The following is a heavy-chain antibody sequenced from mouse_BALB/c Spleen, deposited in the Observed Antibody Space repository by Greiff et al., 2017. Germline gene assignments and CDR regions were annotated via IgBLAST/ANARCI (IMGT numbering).Heavy chain of an antibody. CDR3: ARSYYGNWYFDV. CDR2: INPYNDGT. J-gene: IGHJ1*01. CDR1: GYTFTSYV. Sequence: EVKLMESGPELVKPGASVKMSCKASGYTFTSYVMHWVKQKPGQGLEWIGYINPYNDGTKYNEKFKGKATLTSDKSSSTAYMELSSLTSEDSAVYYCARSYYGNWYFDVWGAGTTVTVSS. V-gene: IGHV1-14*01. D-gene: IGHD1-1*01.